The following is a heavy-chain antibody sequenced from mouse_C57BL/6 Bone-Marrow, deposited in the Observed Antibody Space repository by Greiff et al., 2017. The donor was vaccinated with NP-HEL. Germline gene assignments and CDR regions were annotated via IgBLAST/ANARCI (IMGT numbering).Heavy chain of an antibody. CDR3: ARQRYGSSPYFDY. CDR1: GFTFSSYG. CDR2: ISSGGSYT. D-gene: IGHD1-1*01. V-gene: IGHV5-6*01. J-gene: IGHJ2*01. Sequence: EVKVVESGGDLVKPGGSLKLSCAASGFTFSSYGMSWVRQTPDKRLEWVATISSGGSYTYYPDSVKGRFTISRDNAKNTLYLQMSSLKSEDTAMYYCARQRYGSSPYFDYWGQGTTLTVSS.